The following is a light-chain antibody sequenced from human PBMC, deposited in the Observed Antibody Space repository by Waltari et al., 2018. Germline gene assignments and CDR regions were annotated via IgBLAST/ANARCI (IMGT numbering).Light chain of an antibody. V-gene: IGKV3-11*01. J-gene: IGKJ4*01. Sequence: IVLTQSQPTMSLSPGERATLSCRASQCISSSLDWYQQKPGQAPRLLIYDTSKRATVIPARFSGSGSGTDFTLTISSLEPEDFAVYYCQHRTTWPPSLTFGGGTRVEVK. CDR2: DTS. CDR3: QHRTTWPPSLT. CDR1: QCISSS.